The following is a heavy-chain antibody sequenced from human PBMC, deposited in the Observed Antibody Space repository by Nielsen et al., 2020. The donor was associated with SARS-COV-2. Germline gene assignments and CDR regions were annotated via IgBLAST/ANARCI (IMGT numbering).Heavy chain of an antibody. CDR3: AREDIVVVPAAGGNAFDI. CDR2: LIPIFGTA. V-gene: IGHV1-69*13. D-gene: IGHD2-2*01. CDR1: GYTFTSYA. J-gene: IGHJ3*02. Sequence: SVKVSCKASGYTFTSYAISWVRQAPGQGLEWMGGLIPIFGTANYAQKFQGRVTITADESTSTAYMELSSLRSEDTAVYYCAREDIVVVPAAGGNAFDIWGQGTMVTVSS.